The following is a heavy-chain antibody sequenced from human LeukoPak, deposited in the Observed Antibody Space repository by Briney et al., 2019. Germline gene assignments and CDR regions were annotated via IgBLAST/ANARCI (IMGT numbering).Heavy chain of an antibody. CDR1: GFTFSDYY. CDR3: ARVITYYDILTGYSPGAFDI. Sequence: GGSLRLSCAASGFTFSDYYMNWIRQAPGKGLEWVSYISSSGSSIYYADSVKGRFTISRDNAKNSLYLQINSLRAEDTAVYYCARVITYYDILTGYSPGAFDIWGQGTMVTVSS. CDR2: ISSSGSSI. D-gene: IGHD3-9*01. V-gene: IGHV3-11*04. J-gene: IGHJ3*02.